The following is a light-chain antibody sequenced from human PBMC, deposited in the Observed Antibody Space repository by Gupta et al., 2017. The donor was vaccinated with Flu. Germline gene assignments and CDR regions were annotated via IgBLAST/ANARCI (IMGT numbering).Light chain of an antibody. V-gene: IGLV1-40*01. J-gene: IGLJ1*01. CDR3: QSYDSSLSGSYV. CDR1: SSNIGAGYD. Sequence: QSVLTPPPSVSGAPMPCVTISCTGSSSNIGAGYDVHWYQQLPGTAPKLLSYGNSNRPSGVPDRFSGSKSGTSASLAITGLQAEDEADYYCQSYDSSLSGSYVFGTGTKVTVL. CDR2: GNS.